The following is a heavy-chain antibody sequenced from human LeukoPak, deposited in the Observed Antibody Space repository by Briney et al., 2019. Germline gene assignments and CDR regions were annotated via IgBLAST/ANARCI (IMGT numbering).Heavy chain of an antibody. Sequence: SETLSLTCPVYGGSFSGYYWSWIRQPPGKGLEWIGEINHSGSTNYNPSLKSRVTISVDTSKNQFSLKLSSVTAADTAVYYCARGPVYYYYGMDVWGQGTTVTVSS. CDR1: GGSFSGYY. J-gene: IGHJ6*02. V-gene: IGHV4-34*01. CDR2: INHSGST. CDR3: ARGPVYYYYGMDV.